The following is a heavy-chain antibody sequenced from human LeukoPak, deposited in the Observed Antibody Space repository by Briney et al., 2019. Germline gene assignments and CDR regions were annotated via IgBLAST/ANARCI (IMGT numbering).Heavy chain of an antibody. J-gene: IGHJ6*02. CDR3: ARDRQVGYCSSTSCSRMLGYYYYGMDV. Sequence: GGSLRLSCAASGFTFSSYAMSWVRQVPGKGLEWVSVISGSGDNTYYADSVKGRFTISRDNAKNSLYLQMDSLRAEDTAVYYCARDRQVGYCSSTSCSRMLGYYYYGMDVWGQGTTVTVSS. D-gene: IGHD2-2*01. CDR2: ISGSGDNT. V-gene: IGHV3-23*01. CDR1: GFTFSSYA.